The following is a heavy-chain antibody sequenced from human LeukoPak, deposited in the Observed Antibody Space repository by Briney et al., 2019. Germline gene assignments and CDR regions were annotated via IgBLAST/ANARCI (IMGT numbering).Heavy chain of an antibody. V-gene: IGHV4-38-2*02. Sequence: SETLSLTCTVSGYSISSGYYWGWIRQPPGRGLEWIGSIYHSGSTYDNPSLKSRVTISVDTSKNQFSLKLSSVTAADTAVYYCARMVSYYDYWGQGTLVTVSS. D-gene: IGHD2-8*01. CDR2: IYHSGST. CDR1: GYSISSGYY. J-gene: IGHJ4*02. CDR3: ARMVSYYDY.